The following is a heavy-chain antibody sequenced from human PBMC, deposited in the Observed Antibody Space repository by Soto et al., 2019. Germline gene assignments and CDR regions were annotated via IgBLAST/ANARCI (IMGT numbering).Heavy chain of an antibody. Sequence: PGGSLRRSWEASGFTFSRGIMNWVRQVPGKGLEWVASISSGSSDTWYADSVKGRFIISRDNAQNSLFLQMNTLRPEDTAIYYCARVAYWGPGTQVTVSS. J-gene: IGHJ4*01. CDR3: ARVAY. V-gene: IGHV3-21*01. CDR1: GFTFSRGI. CDR2: ISSGSSDT.